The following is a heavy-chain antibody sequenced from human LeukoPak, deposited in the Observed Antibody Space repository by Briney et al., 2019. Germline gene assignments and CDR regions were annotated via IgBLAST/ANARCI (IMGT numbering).Heavy chain of an antibody. D-gene: IGHD5-12*01. Sequence: GGSLRLSCAVSGFTVDDYAMHWVRQGPGKGLEWVSGISWNSGSLDYADSVKGRFTISRDNAKNSLHLQMNSLRAEDTASYYCAKDMAATIPLYGMDVWGQGTTVTVSS. CDR1: GFTVDDYA. J-gene: IGHJ6*02. V-gene: IGHV3-9*01. CDR2: ISWNSGSL. CDR3: AKDMAATIPLYGMDV.